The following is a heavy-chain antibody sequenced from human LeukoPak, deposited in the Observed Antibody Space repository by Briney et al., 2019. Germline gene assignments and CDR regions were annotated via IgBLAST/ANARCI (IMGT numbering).Heavy chain of an antibody. D-gene: IGHD6-19*01. CDR3: ARDASSGWFYYYYYMDV. Sequence: GGSLRLSCAASGFTFSSYSMNWVRQAPGKGLEWVAFIRYDGSNKYYADSVKGRFTISRDNSKNTLYLQMNSLRVEDTAVYYCARDASSGWFYYYYYMDVWGKGTTVTVSS. V-gene: IGHV3-30*02. CDR1: GFTFSSYS. CDR2: IRYDGSNK. J-gene: IGHJ6*03.